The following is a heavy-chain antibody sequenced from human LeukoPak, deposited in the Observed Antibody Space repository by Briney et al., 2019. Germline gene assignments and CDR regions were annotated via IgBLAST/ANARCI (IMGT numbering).Heavy chain of an antibody. V-gene: IGHV3-11*04. CDR1: GFTVSTNY. CDR2: ISSSGNNI. Sequence: GGSLRLSCAASGFTVSTNYMTWVRQAPGKGLERVSYISSSGNNIYYAGSMKGRFTISRDNADNSLYLQMNSLRVEDTAVYFCARDWAGGPHDYWGQGTLVTVSS. CDR3: ARDWAGGPHDY. D-gene: IGHD3-10*01. J-gene: IGHJ4*02.